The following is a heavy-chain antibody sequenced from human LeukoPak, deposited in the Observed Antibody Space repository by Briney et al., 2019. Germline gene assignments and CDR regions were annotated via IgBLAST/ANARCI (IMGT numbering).Heavy chain of an antibody. CDR1: GYTFTGYY. Sequence: ASVKVSCKASGYTFTGYYMHWVRQARGQGLEWMGWINPHSGGTNYAQKFQGRVTMTRDTSISTAYMELSRLGSDDTAVYYCARADYPKYYYYYYYMDVWGKGTTVTVSS. D-gene: IGHD4-11*01. V-gene: IGHV1-2*02. J-gene: IGHJ6*03. CDR3: ARADYPKYYYYYYYMDV. CDR2: INPHSGGT.